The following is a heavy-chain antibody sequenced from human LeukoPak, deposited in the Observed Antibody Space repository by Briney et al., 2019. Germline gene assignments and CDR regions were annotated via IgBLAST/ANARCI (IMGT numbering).Heavy chain of an antibody. CDR1: GFTFSIYA. V-gene: IGHV3-30*04. CDR2: ISYDGTNK. CDR3: ARDKAYDSNNYYWESNGMDV. Sequence: GGSLRLSCAASGFTFSIYAMHWVRQAPGKGLEWVAVISYDGTNKLYADSVKGRFTISRDNSKNTLYLQMNSLRTEDTAVYYCARDKAYDSNNYYWESNGMDVWGQGTTVTVSS. D-gene: IGHD3-22*01. J-gene: IGHJ6*02.